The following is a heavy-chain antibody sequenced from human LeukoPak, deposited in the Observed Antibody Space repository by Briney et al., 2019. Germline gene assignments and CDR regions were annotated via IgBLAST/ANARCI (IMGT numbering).Heavy chain of an antibody. CDR2: IRYDGSEK. V-gene: IGHV3-30*02. J-gene: IGHJ4*02. CDR1: GFTFSNYG. CDR3: AKGGYCGSGSSIPFDY. Sequence: PGGSLRLSCAASGFTFSNYGMHWVRQAPGKGLEGVTFIRYDGSEKYYADSVKGRFTIFRDNSKNTLYLQMNSLRAEDTAVYFCAKGGYCGSGSSIPFDYWGQGTLVTVSS. D-gene: IGHD3-10*01.